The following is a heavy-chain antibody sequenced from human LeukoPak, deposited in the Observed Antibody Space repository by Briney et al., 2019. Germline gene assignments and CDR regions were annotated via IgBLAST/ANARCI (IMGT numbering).Heavy chain of an antibody. V-gene: IGHV3-23*01. CDR3: AKDEVPGDSIISIDY. Sequence: GGSLRLSCAASGFIFRSYAMIWVRQAPGKGLEWVSVIDSSGGSTYYADSVKGRFTISRDNFKNTLFLQMNSLRVEDTALYYCAKDEVPGDSIISIDYWGQGTLVTVSS. J-gene: IGHJ4*02. CDR2: IDSSGGST. CDR1: GFIFRSYA. D-gene: IGHD7-27*01.